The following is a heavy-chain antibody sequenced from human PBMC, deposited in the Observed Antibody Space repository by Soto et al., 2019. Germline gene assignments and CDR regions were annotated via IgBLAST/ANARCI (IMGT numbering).Heavy chain of an antibody. CDR1: GGSISSGDYY. CDR2: IYYSGST. V-gene: IGHV4-30-4*01. J-gene: IGHJ6*02. CDR3: ARVPYYYDSSSMDV. Sequence: PSETLSLTCTVSGGSISSGDYYWSWIRQPPGKGLEWIGYIYYSGSTYYNPSLKSRVTISVDTSKNQFSLKLSSVTAADTAVYYCARVPYYYDSSSMDVWGQGTTVTVSS. D-gene: IGHD3-22*01.